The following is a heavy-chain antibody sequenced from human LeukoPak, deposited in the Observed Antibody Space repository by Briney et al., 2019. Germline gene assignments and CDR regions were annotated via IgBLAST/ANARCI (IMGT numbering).Heavy chain of an antibody. CDR2: ISYDGSNK. D-gene: IGHD3-3*01. V-gene: IGHV3-30*18. CDR1: GFTFSRYA. Sequence: GGSLRLSCAASGFTFSRYAMHWVRQAPGKGLEWVALISYDGSNKYYVDSVKGRFTISRDNSKYALYLQMNSLRAEDTAVYYCAKMWWSGYPQGVDYWGQGTLVTVSS. J-gene: IGHJ4*02. CDR3: AKMWWSGYPQGVDY.